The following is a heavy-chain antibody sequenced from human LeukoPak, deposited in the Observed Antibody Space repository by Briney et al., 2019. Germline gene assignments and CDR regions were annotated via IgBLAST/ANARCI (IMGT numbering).Heavy chain of an antibody. V-gene: IGHV3-53*04. CDR1: GFTVSSNY. CDR2: IYSGGST. Sequence: GGSLRLSCAASGFTVSSNYMSWVRQAPGKGLEWVSVIYSGGSTYYADSVKGRFTISRHNSKNTLYLQMNSLRAEDTAVYYCARVLVVSGWTNIDYWGQGTLVTVSS. CDR3: ARVLVVSGWTNIDY. D-gene: IGHD6-19*01. J-gene: IGHJ4*02.